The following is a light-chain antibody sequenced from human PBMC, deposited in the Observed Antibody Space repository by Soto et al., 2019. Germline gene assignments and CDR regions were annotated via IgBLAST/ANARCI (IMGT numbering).Light chain of an antibody. V-gene: IGKV3-20*01. CDR3: QQYGSSPLT. J-gene: IGKJ4*01. Sequence: EIVLTQSPGTLSLSPGERATLSCRASQSVTSSYLAWYQQKPGQAPRLLIYGASSRATGIPDGFSGSGSGTDFTLTISTLEPEDFAVYYCQQYGSSPLTCGGGTKVEIK. CDR1: QSVTSSY. CDR2: GAS.